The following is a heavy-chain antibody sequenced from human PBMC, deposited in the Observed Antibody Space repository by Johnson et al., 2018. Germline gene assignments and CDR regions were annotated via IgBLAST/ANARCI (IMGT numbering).Heavy chain of an antibody. CDR3: ARAPIPRGISLYALDI. CDR2: VYTSGSP. CDR1: GGSISSYY. V-gene: IGHV4-4*07. D-gene: IGHD1-1*01. Sequence: QVQLQESGPGLVKPSETLSLTCTVSGGSISSYYWSWIRQPAGKGLEWIGRVYTSGSPSYNPSLKSRVTMSLDTSKNQFSLKLGPVPAADTAVYYCARAPIPRGISLYALDIWGQGTMVTVSS. J-gene: IGHJ3*02.